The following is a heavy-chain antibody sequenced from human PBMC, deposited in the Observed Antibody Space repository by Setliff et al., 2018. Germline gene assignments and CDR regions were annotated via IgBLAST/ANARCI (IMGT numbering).Heavy chain of an antibody. CDR2: IHYSGTT. D-gene: IGHD6-19*01. J-gene: IGHJ4*02. CDR3: ARAISVAGFPYYFDY. V-gene: IGHV4-59*11. Sequence: SETLSLTCTVSGGSSSSHYWSWIRQPPGKGLEWIGYIHYSGTTNYNPSLKSRVTLSLDTAKNQFSLKLSSVTAADTAVYYCARAISVAGFPYYFDYWGQGTLVTVSS. CDR1: GGSSSSHY.